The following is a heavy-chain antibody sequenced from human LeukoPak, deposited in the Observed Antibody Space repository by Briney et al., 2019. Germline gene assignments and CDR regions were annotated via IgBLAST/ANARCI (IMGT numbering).Heavy chain of an antibody. J-gene: IGHJ4*02. CDR3: ARLADYDSSGYLSY. V-gene: IGHV1-46*01. Sequence: ASVKVSCKASGFTFTRYYMHWVRQAPGKGLEWMGIINPSGGSARYAQKFQGRVTMTRDTSTSTVYMEVSSLRSEDTAVYYCARLADYDSSGYLSYWGQGTLVTVSS. D-gene: IGHD3-22*01. CDR2: INPSGGSA. CDR1: GFTFTRYY.